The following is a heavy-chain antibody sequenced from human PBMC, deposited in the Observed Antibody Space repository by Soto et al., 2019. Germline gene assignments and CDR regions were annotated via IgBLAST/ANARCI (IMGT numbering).Heavy chain of an antibody. V-gene: IGHV3-21*01. Sequence: GGSLRLSCAASGFTFSSYSMNWVRQAPGKGLEWVSSISSSSSYIYYADSVKGRFTISRDNAKNSLYLQMNSLRAEDTAVYYCASDSAYSSSSRGDYWGQGTLVTVSS. D-gene: IGHD6-6*01. J-gene: IGHJ4*02. CDR1: GFTFSSYS. CDR2: ISSSSSYI. CDR3: ASDSAYSSSSRGDY.